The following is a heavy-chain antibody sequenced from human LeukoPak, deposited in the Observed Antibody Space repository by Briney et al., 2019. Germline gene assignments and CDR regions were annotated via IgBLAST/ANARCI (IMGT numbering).Heavy chain of an antibody. J-gene: IGHJ4*02. CDR3: AKDKSGSYPRFFDY. CDR2: ISGSGGST. D-gene: IGHD1-26*01. CDR1: GFTFSSYA. Sequence: GGSLRLSCAASGFTFSSYAMSWVRQVPGEGLEWVSAISGSGGSTYYADSVKGRFTISRDNSKNTLYLQMNSLRAEDTAVYYCAKDKSGSYPRFFDYWGQGTLVTVSS. V-gene: IGHV3-23*01.